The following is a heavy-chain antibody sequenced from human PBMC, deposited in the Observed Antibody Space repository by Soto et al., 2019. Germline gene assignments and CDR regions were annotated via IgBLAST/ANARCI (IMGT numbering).Heavy chain of an antibody. D-gene: IGHD3-16*01. J-gene: IGHJ3*02. Sequence: QVTLKESGPVLVKPTETLTLTCTVSGFSLSNARMGVSWIRQPPGKALEWLAHIFSNDEKSYSTFLESRLTLSKDTSKSQVVLTMTNMDPVDRATYYCARSLMITFGGVVTYAAFDIWGQGTMVTVSS. V-gene: IGHV2-26*01. CDR2: IFSNDEK. CDR1: GFSLSNARMG. CDR3: ARSLMITFGGVVTYAAFDI.